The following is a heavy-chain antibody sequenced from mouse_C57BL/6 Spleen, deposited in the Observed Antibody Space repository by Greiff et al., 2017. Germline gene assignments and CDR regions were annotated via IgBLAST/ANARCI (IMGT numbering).Heavy chain of an antibody. CDR2: ISGGGGNT. Sequence: EVMLVESGGGLVKPGGSLTLSCAASGFTFSSYTMSWVRHTPEKRLEWVAPISGGGGNTYYPDSVKGRFPISRDNAKNTLYLQMSRLRSEDTALYDWARRDWFAYRGQGTLVTVSA. V-gene: IGHV5-9*01. CDR3: ARRDWFAY. CDR1: GFTFSSYT. J-gene: IGHJ3*01.